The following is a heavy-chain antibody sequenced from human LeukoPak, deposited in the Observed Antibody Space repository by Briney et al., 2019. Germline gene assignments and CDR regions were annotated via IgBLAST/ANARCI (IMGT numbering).Heavy chain of an antibody. CDR3: ARDVTYSNYFDY. D-gene: IGHD2-21*01. CDR1: GGSISSYY. CDR2: IYYSGST. V-gene: IGHV4-59*12. J-gene: IGHJ4*02. Sequence: SETLSLTCTVSGGSISSYYWSWIRQPPGKGLEWIGYIYYSGSTNYNPSLKSRVTISVDTSKSQFSLKLSSVTAADTAVYHCARDVTYSNYFDYWGQGTLVTVSS.